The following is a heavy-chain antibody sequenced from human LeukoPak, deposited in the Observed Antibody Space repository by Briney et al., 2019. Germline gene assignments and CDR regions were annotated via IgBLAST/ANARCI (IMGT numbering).Heavy chain of an antibody. J-gene: IGHJ4*02. D-gene: IGHD3-16*01. CDR1: GHTFSNYD. CDR3: ARGRLSLITARANFFDY. V-gene: IGHV1-8*03. CDR2: MNPNTGTT. Sequence: ASVKVSCKTYGHTFSNYDVNWVRQATGQGLEWMGWMNPNTGTTGYAEKFQGRVTFSRDTSKTTAYMEVSSLRSDDTAVYYCARGRLSLITARANFFDYWGQGTRVTVSS.